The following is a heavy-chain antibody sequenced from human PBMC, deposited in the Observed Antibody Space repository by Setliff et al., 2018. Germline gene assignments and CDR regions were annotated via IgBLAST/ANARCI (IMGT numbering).Heavy chain of an antibody. Sequence: LSLSCAVSGFTVSSNYMSWVRQAPGKGLEWVSVIYSGGSTYYADSVKGRFTISRDNSKNTLYLQMNSLRAEDTAIYYCARDFHLGIGDGFDIWGQGTMVTVSS. CDR3: ARDFHLGIGDGFDI. CDR1: GFTVSSNY. V-gene: IGHV3-66*01. J-gene: IGHJ3*02. D-gene: IGHD7-27*01. CDR2: IYSGGST.